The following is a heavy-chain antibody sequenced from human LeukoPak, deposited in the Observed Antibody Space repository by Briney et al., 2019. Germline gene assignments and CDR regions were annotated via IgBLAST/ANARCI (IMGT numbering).Heavy chain of an antibody. D-gene: IGHD2-21*02. CDR1: GGTFSSYA. Sequence: ASVTVSCKASGGTFSSYAISWVRQAPGQGLEWMGGIIPIFGTANYAQKFQGRVTITADKYKSTAYMEMSSLRAEDTAVYYCGVVTAIGWFDPWGQGTLVTVSS. J-gene: IGHJ5*02. CDR2: IIPIFGTA. CDR3: GVVTAIGWFDP. V-gene: IGHV1-69*06.